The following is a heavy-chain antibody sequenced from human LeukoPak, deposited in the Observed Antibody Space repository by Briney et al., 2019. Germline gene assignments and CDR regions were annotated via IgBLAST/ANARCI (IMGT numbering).Heavy chain of an antibody. CDR3: ARNDPGDY. CDR2: INGPGTTI. Sequence: PGGSLRLSCAASGFTFSNYEMNWVRQAPGKGLEWVSYINGPGTTIYYADSVKGRFTISRDDAKNSLYLQMNGLRAEDTAVYYCARNDPGDYWGQGTLVTVSS. D-gene: IGHD3-16*01. V-gene: IGHV3-48*03. CDR1: GFTFSNYE. J-gene: IGHJ4*02.